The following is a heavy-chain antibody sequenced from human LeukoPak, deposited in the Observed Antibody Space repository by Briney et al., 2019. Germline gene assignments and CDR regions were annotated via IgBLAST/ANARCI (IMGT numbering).Heavy chain of an antibody. CDR1: GFTVSSNY. CDR3: ARAQYYYDSSGYYYPYYFDY. D-gene: IGHD3-22*01. J-gene: IGHJ4*02. Sequence: GGSLRLSCAASGFTVSSNYMSWVRQAPGKGLEWVSVIYSGGSTYYSDSVKGRFTISRDNSENKMYLQMNSLRAEDTAVYYCARAQYYYDSSGYYYPYYFDYWGQGTLVTVSS. CDR2: IYSGGST. V-gene: IGHV3-53*01.